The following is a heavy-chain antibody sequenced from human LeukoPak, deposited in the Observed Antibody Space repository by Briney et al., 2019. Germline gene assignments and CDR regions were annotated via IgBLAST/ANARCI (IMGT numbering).Heavy chain of an antibody. Sequence: GESLKISRNSSGYSFTNYWNGLVPQMPGKGLELMGINYPGDSNTRYSPSFQGQGTISADKSNSTAYLQWSSLKASDTAMYYCARPLHVDFWSGYHPYYFDYWGQGTLVTVSS. CDR1: GYSFTNYW. J-gene: IGHJ4*02. D-gene: IGHD3-3*01. CDR3: ARPLHVDFWSGYHPYYFDY. CDR2: NYPGDSNT. V-gene: IGHV5-51*01.